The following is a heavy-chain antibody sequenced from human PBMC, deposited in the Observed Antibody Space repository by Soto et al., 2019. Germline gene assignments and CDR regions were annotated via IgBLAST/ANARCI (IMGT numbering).Heavy chain of an antibody. CDR2: INHSGST. J-gene: IGHJ4*02. D-gene: IGHD5-18*01. V-gene: IGHV4-34*01. Sequence: PSETLSLACAVYGGSFSGYYWSWIRQPPGKGLEWIGEINHSGSTNYNPSLKSRVTISVDTSKNQFSLKLSSVTAADTAVYYCARGTVLTIRWIQLSTHFDYWGQGTLVTVSS. CDR3: ARGTVLTIRWIQLSTHFDY. CDR1: GGSFSGYY.